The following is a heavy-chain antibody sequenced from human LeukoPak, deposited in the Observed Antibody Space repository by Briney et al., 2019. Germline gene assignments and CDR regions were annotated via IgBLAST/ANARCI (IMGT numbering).Heavy chain of an antibody. V-gene: IGHV3-53*01. CDR2: IYSGGST. D-gene: IGHD6-13*01. CDR1: GFTVSSNY. Sequence: GGSLRLSCAASGFTVSSNYMSWVRQAPGKGLEWVSVIYSGGSTYYADSVKGRFTISRDNSKNTLYLQMNSLRAEDTAVYYCARVESLAAANPADYWGQGTLVTVSS. J-gene: IGHJ4*02. CDR3: ARVESLAAANPADY.